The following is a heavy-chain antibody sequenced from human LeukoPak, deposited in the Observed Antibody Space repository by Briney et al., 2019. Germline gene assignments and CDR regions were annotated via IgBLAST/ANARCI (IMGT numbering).Heavy chain of an antibody. Sequence: PAETLSLTCTVSGGSVSNSRYYWGWIRQPPGKGLEWIGSIYYTGSTFYNPSLKSRVTISIDTSKSQFSLNLSSVTAADTAVYFCARRGYHDSRVFYSRRLLYFDYWGQGTLVPVSS. J-gene: IGHJ4*02. D-gene: IGHD3-22*01. CDR3: ARRGYHDSRVFYSRRLLYFDY. CDR1: GGSVSNSRYY. CDR2: IYYTGST. V-gene: IGHV4-39*01.